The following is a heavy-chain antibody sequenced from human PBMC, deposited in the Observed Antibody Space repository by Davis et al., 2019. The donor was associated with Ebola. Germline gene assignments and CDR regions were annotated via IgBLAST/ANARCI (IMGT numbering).Heavy chain of an antibody. D-gene: IGHD6-19*01. Sequence: GGSLRLSCAASGFIFSSYVMSWVRHAPGKGLEWVSTLCLSIDTSYADSVKGRFTISRDNSKNTLHLQMNSLGVEDTAIYYCAKDTSNVWFDVWGQGTLVTVSS. CDR1: GFIFSSYV. J-gene: IGHJ3*01. CDR3: AKDTSNVWFDV. V-gene: IGHV3-23*01. CDR2: LCLSIDT.